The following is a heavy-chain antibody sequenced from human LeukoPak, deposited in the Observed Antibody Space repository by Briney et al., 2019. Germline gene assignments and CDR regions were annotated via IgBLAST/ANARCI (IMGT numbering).Heavy chain of an antibody. V-gene: IGHV3-23*01. CDR1: GFTFSSYA. CDR2: ISGSGGST. J-gene: IGHJ4*02. CDR3: AKDRDIVVVPAAYAYFDY. Sequence: PGGSLRLSCAASGFTFSSYAMSWVRQAPGKGLEWVSAISGSGGSTYYADSVKGRFTISRDNSKNTLYLQMNSLRAEDPAVYYCAKDRDIVVVPAAYAYFDYWGQGTLVTVSS. D-gene: IGHD2-2*01.